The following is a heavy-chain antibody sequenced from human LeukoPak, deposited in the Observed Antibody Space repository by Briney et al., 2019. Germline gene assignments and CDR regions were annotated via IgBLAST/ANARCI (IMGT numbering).Heavy chain of an antibody. V-gene: IGHV1-18*04. J-gene: IGHJ6*03. CDR1: GYTFTGYY. CDR2: ISAYNGNT. CDR3: ARLPKRTPWYYYYMDV. Sequence: GASVKVSCKASGYTFTGYYMHWVRQAPGQGLEWMGWISAYNGNTNYAQKLQGRVTMTTDTSTSTAYMELRSLRSDDTAVYYCARLPKRTPWYYYYMDVWGKGTTVTVSS.